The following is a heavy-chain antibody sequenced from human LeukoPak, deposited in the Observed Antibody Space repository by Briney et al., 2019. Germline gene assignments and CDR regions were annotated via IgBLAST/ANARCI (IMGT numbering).Heavy chain of an antibody. D-gene: IGHD3-3*01. Sequence: ASVKVSCKASGYTFTSYDINWVRQATGQGLEWIGWMNPNSGNTGYAQKFQGRVTMTRNTSISTAYMELSSLRSEDTAVYYCARTYYDFWSGYYTLDYWGQGTLVTVSS. J-gene: IGHJ4*02. CDR3: ARTYYDFWSGYYTLDY. V-gene: IGHV1-8*01. CDR2: MNPNSGNT. CDR1: GYTFTSYD.